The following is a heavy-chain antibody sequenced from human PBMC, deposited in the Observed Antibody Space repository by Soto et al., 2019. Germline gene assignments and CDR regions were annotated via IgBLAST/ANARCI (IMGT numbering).Heavy chain of an antibody. CDR1: GYSFTSYW. CDR3: ARMRYCSSTSCYTGYGMDV. D-gene: IGHD2-2*02. Sequence: PXESLTISFKGCGYSFTSYWIRLVRQMPGKGLEWMGIIYPGDSDTRYSPSFQGQVTISADKSISTAYLQWSSLKASDTAMYYCARMRYCSSTSCYTGYGMDVWGQGTKGTVYS. J-gene: IGHJ6*02. CDR2: IYPGDSDT. V-gene: IGHV5-51*01.